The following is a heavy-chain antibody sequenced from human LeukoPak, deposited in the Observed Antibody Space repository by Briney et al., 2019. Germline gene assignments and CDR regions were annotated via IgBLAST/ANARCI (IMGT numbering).Heavy chain of an antibody. CDR1: GYSISSGYY. CDR2: IYHSGST. CDR3: ARHLGTSSLTRYYYYMDV. Sequence: SETLSLTCAVSGYSISSGYYWGWIRQPPGKGLEWIGSIYHSGSTYYNPSLKSRVTISVDTSKNQFPLKLSSVTAADTAVYYCARHLGTSSLTRYYYYMDVWGKGTTVTVSS. V-gene: IGHV4-38-2*01. J-gene: IGHJ6*03. D-gene: IGHD3-3*02.